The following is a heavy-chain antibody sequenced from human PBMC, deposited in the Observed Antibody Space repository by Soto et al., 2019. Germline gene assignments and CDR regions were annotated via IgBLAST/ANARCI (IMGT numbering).Heavy chain of an antibody. CDR3: ARKSEIKDGYNGGAYYFDY. CDR1: GGSVNNGGYY. D-gene: IGHD5-12*01. Sequence: SETLSLTCTVSGGSVNNGGYYWSWIRRPPGKGLEWIGYVYYSGSTEYSPSLKSRVTISLDTSKNQFSLKLNSVTAADTAVYYCARKSEIKDGYNGGAYYFDYWGQGTRVTVSS. CDR2: VYYSGST. V-gene: IGHV4-61*08. J-gene: IGHJ4*02.